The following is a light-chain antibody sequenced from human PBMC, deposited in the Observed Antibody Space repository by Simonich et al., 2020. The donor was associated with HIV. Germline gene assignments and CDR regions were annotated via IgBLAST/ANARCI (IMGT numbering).Light chain of an antibody. CDR2: KVS. J-gene: IGKJ1*01. Sequence: DVVMTQSPLSLPVTLGQPASISCRSSQSLVHSDGNTYLNWFQQRPGQSPRRLIYKVSNRDSGVPDRFSGSGSGTEFTLKISRVEAEDVGLYFCMQGTHWPGGTFGQGTKVEIK. CDR1: QSLVHSDGNTY. V-gene: IGKV2-30*02. CDR3: MQGTHWPGGT.